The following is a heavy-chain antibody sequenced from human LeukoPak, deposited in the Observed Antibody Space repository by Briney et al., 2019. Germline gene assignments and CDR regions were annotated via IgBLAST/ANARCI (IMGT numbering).Heavy chain of an antibody. Sequence: GGSLRLPCAASGFTFSDYYMSWVRQAPGKGLEWIACISFSSGTVFYADSVKGRFTISRDNAKNSLYLQMNSLRVEDTAVYYCARRDTESYYYYMDVWGKGTTVTVSS. J-gene: IGHJ6*03. V-gene: IGHV3-11*04. CDR3: ARRDTESYYYYMDV. CDR1: GFTFSDYY. CDR2: ISFSSGTV.